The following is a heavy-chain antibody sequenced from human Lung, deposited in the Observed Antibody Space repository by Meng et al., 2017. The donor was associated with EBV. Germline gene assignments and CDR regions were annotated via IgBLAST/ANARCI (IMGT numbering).Heavy chain of an antibody. D-gene: IGHD3-3*01. Sequence: LQGAGPGMVKPSGTLSLTGAVTGGSISSRNWWSWVRQPPGKGLEWIGEIYHSGSTNYNPSLKSRVTISVDKSKNQFSLKLSSVTAADTAVYYCARGKLSGYRYFDYWGQGTLVTVSS. CDR3: ARGKLSGYRYFDY. CDR1: GGSISSRNW. J-gene: IGHJ4*02. V-gene: IGHV4-4*02. CDR2: IYHSGST.